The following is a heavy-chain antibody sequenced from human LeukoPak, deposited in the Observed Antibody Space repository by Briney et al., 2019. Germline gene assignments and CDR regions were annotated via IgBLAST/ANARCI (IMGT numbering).Heavy chain of an antibody. CDR2: IYPGDSDT. CDR1: GYSFTSYW. CDR3: ARGYYYDSSGYFY. Sequence: GESLKISCKGSGYSFTSYWIAWVRQKPGEGLEWMGNIYPGDSDTRYNPSFQGQVTISADTSIKTAYLQWSSLKASDTAMYYCARGYYYDSSGYFYWGQGTLVTVSS. D-gene: IGHD3-22*01. J-gene: IGHJ4*02. V-gene: IGHV5-51*01.